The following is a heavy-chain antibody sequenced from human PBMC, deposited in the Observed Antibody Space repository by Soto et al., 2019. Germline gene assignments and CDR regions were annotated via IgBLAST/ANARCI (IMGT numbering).Heavy chain of an antibody. CDR3: ARLQIEVAGTN. V-gene: IGHV1-2*02. J-gene: IGHJ4*02. CDR2: INANSGGT. D-gene: IGHD6-19*01. Sequence: ASVKVSCKASGYTFSDYYMHWVRQAPGQGLEWMGWINANSGGTTYAQKFQGRVTMSRDTSISTAYMELSRLSSDDTAIYYCARLQIEVAGTNWGQGTLVTVSS. CDR1: GYTFSDYY.